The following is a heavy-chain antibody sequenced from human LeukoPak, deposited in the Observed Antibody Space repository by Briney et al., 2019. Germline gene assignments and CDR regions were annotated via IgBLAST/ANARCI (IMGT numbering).Heavy chain of an antibody. Sequence: SGGSLRLSCAASGFTFSSHWMSWVRQAPGMGLEWVANINQDGSDKYYVDSVKGRFTISRDNARKSLYLQMNSLRAEDTAIYYCARQDYYFDYWGQGTLVTVPS. CDR3: ARQDYYFDY. J-gene: IGHJ4*02. CDR1: GFTFSSHW. V-gene: IGHV3-7*01. CDR2: INQDGSDK.